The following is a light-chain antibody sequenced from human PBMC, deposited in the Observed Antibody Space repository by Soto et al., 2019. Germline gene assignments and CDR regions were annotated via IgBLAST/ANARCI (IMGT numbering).Light chain of an antibody. CDR3: SSYAGSRYV. V-gene: IGLV2-8*01. Sequence: QSALTQPPSASGSPGQSVTISCTGTSSDIGDYNYVSWYQQHPGKAPTLMIYEVVKRPSGVPDRFSGSKSGNTASLTVSGLQAEDEADYYCSSYAGSRYVFGTGTQLTVL. CDR1: SSDIGDYNY. J-gene: IGLJ1*01. CDR2: EVV.